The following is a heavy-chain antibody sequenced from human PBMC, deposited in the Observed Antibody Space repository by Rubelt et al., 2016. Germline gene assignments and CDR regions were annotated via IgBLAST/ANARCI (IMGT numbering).Heavy chain of an antibody. Sequence: TSYGISWVRQAPGQGLEWMGWISAYNGNTNYAQKLQGRVTMTTDTSTSTAYMELRSLRSDDTAVYYCARDGSPYEEGGFDYWGQGTLVTVSS. CDR2: ISAYNGNT. CDR3: ARDGSPYEEGGFDY. J-gene: IGHJ4*02. CDR1: TSYG. D-gene: IGHD3-10*01. V-gene: IGHV1-18*01.